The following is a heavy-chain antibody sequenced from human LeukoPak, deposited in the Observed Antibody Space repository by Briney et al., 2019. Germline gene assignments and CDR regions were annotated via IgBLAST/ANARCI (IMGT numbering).Heavy chain of an antibody. CDR3: AKAPGGVAAELDY. Sequence: GGSLRLSCAASGFTFSSYEMNWVRQAPGKGLEWVSYISSSGSTIYYADSVKGRFTISRDNSKNTLYLQMNSLRAEDTAVYYCAKAPGGVAAELDYWGQGTLVTVSS. J-gene: IGHJ4*02. D-gene: IGHD6-13*01. V-gene: IGHV3-48*03. CDR2: ISSSGSTI. CDR1: GFTFSSYE.